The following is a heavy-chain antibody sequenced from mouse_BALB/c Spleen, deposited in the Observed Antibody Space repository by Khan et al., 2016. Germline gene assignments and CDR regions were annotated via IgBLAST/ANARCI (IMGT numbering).Heavy chain of an antibody. V-gene: IGHV3-2*02. Sequence: EVQLQESGPGLVKPSQSLSLTCTVTGYSITSDYAWNWIRQFPGNKLEWMGYISYSGTTTYNPSLKSRISITRDTSKNQFFLQLNSVTTEDTATXYCARWLDAIDYWGQGTSVTVSS. D-gene: IGHD2-2*01. J-gene: IGHJ4*01. CDR3: ARWLDAIDY. CDR2: ISYSGTT. CDR1: GYSITSDYA.